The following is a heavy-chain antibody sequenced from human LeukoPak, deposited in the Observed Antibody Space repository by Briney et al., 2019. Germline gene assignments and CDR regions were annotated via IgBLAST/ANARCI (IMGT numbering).Heavy chain of an antibody. Sequence: SETLSLTCTVSGGSISSYYWSWIRQPPGKGLEWIGYMYYRGNTNYDPSLKSRVTISIDTPNNQFSLKLSSVTAADTAVYYCARDRSSYSGSYLNDYWGQGTLVTVSS. CDR2: MYYRGNT. CDR3: ARDRSSYSGSYLNDY. V-gene: IGHV4-59*12. J-gene: IGHJ4*02. D-gene: IGHD1-26*01. CDR1: GGSISSYY.